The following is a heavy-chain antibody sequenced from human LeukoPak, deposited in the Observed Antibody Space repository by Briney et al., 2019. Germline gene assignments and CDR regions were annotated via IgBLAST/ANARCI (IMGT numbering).Heavy chain of an antibody. Sequence: ASVKVSCKASGYTFTAYYMHWVRQAPGQGLESMGWINPNSGGSNYAQKFQGRVTMTRDTSITTAYMELSGLRSDDTALYYCARDGCTYSGCYTRPDYYYYYYMDVWGKGTTVTVSS. CDR2: INPNSGGS. J-gene: IGHJ6*03. CDR3: ARDGCTYSGCYTRPDYYYYYYMDV. CDR1: GYTFTAYY. D-gene: IGHD2-2*02. V-gene: IGHV1-2*02.